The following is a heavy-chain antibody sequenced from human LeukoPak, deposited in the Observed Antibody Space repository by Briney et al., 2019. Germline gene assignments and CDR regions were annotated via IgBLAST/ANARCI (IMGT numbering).Heavy chain of an antibody. V-gene: IGHV1-2*02. CDR2: INPNSGGT. D-gene: IGHD6-13*01. CDR3: ARDTIAAAGTCVY. J-gene: IGHJ4*02. CDR1: GYTFTGYY. Sequence: ASVKVSCKASGYTFTGYYMHWVRQAPGQGLEWMGWINPNSGGTNYAQKFQGRVTMTRDTSISTAYMELRSLRSDDTAVYYCARDTIAAAGTCVYWGQGTLVTVSS.